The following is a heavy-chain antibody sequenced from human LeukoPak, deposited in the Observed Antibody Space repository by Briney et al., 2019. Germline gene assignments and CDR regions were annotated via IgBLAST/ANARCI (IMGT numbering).Heavy chain of an antibody. D-gene: IGHD3-10*01. CDR2: IYYTGST. Sequence: SETLSLTCSVSGGSISSHYWSWIRQPPGKGLELIGYIYYTGSTTYNPSLKSRVTISVDTSKNQFSLKLRSVTAADTAVYYCASRDKTSGSYSFDFWGQGTLVTVSS. CDR1: GGSISSHY. J-gene: IGHJ4*02. V-gene: IGHV4-59*11. CDR3: ASRDKTSGSYSFDF.